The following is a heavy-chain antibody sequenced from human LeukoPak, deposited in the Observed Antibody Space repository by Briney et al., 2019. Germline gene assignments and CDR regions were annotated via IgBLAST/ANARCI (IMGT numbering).Heavy chain of an antibody. D-gene: IGHD3-22*01. J-gene: IGHJ6*02. CDR3: ARDYGNDSSGYHLLYYYYGMDV. CDR1: GYTFTSYG. V-gene: IGHV1-18*01. Sequence: ASVTVSCKASGYTFTSYGISWVRQAPGQGLEWMGWISAYNGNTNYAQKLQGRVTMTTDTSTSTAYMELRSLRTDDTAVYYCARDYGNDSSGYHLLYYYYGMDVWGQGTTVTVSS. CDR2: ISAYNGNT.